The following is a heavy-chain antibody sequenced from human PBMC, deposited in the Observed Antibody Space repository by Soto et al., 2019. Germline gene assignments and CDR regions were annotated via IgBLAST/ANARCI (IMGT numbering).Heavy chain of an antibody. J-gene: IGHJ5*02. V-gene: IGHV3-23*01. D-gene: IGHD2-15*01. Sequence: EVQLLESGGGLVQPGGSLRLSCAASGFIFSSYAMNWVRQAPGKGLEWVSSISASGGSTYYADSVKGRFTISRDNSKKTLYREINSLRDEDTAKDYRATGIVVGGENCFEPWVQGTQVTVSS. CDR3: ATGIVVGGENCFEP. CDR1: GFIFSSYA. CDR2: ISASGGST.